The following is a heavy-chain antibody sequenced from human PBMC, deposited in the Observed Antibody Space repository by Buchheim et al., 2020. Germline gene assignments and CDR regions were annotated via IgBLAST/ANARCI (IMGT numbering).Heavy chain of an antibody. J-gene: IGHJ4*02. V-gene: IGHV3-33*01. CDR2: IWYDGSNK. D-gene: IGHD2-2*01. CDR1: GFSFSSYG. CDR3: ARDPAYCSSTSCYSDY. Sequence: QVQLVESGGGVVQSGRSLRLSCAASGFSFSSYGMHWVRQAPGKGLEWVAVIWYDGSNKYYADSVNGRFTISRDNSKNTLYLQMDSLRAEDTAVYYCARDPAYCSSTSCYSDYWGQGTL.